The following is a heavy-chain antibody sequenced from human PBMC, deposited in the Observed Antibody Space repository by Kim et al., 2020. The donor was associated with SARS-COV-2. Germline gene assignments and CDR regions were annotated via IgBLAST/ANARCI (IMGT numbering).Heavy chain of an antibody. D-gene: IGHD4-17*01. CDR1: GGSISSYY. CDR3: ATGGYGVWGKGFDP. V-gene: IGHV4-59*08. Sequence: SETLSLTCTVSGGSISSYYWSWIRQPPGKGLEWIGYINYSGSTNYNPSLKSRVTISVDTSKNQISLKLSSVTAADAAVYYCATGGYGVWGKGFDPWGQGTLVTVSS. J-gene: IGHJ5*02. CDR2: INYSGST.